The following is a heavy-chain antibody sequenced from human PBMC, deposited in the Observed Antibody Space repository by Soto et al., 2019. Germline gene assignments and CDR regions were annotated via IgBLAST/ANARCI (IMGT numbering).Heavy chain of an antibody. CDR3: VKEGLTSIFGKVYDGVVM. Sequence: EVQLVESGGDLVQPGRSLRLSCAASGFTFDDYPMHWVRQAPGKGLEWVSGISWNSGILGYADSVRGRFSISRDNAKKSLYLQMTGLRAEETALYFCVKEGLTSIFGKVYDGVVMWGRGTVVTVSS. CDR1: GFTFDDYP. CDR2: ISWNSGIL. V-gene: IGHV3-9*01. D-gene: IGHD3-3*01. J-gene: IGHJ3*02.